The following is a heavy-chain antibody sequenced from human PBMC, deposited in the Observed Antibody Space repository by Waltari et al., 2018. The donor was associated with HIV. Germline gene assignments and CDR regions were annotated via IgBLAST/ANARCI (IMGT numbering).Heavy chain of an antibody. CDR1: DFSFGGFG. Sequence: EVRLVESGGRLARPGESFRLYCAASDFSFGGFGIAGVSQVPGKGLQGVSMNTWDNESKHHADSVRGRFGISKDNDKKSFSLYIGRVREDDSGRYFCVKLRNQCTLLAAGGVVFEHWGRGTVVTVSS. CDR3: VKLRNQCTLLAAGGVVFEH. V-gene: IGHV3-43D*04. CDR2: NTWDNESK. J-gene: IGHJ4*02. D-gene: IGHD2-21*01.